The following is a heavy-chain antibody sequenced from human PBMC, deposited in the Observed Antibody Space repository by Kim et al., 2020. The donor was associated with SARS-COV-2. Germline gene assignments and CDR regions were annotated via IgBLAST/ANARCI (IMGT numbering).Heavy chain of an antibody. J-gene: IGHJ4*02. D-gene: IGHD2-21*02. V-gene: IGHV3-30*02. CDR3: AKLSAYCGGDCYPLDY. Sequence: CVKGRFTISRDNSKNTLYLQMNSLRAEDTAVYYCAKLSAYCGGDCYPLDYWGQGTLVTVSS.